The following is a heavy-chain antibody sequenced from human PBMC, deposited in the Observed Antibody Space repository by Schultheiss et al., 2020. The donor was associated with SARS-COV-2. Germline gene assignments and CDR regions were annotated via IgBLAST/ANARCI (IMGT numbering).Heavy chain of an antibody. CDR1: GGSFSGYY. D-gene: IGHD3-3*01. J-gene: IGHJ6*03. CDR2: INHSGST. CDR3: ARGVRFLEWLSGGYYYYMDV. V-gene: IGHV4-34*01. Sequence: SETLSLTCAVYGGSFSGYYWSWIRQPPGKGLEWIGEINHSGSTNYNPSLKSRVTISVDTSKNQFSLKLSSVTAADTAVYYCARGVRFLEWLSGGYYYYMDVWGKGTTVTVAS.